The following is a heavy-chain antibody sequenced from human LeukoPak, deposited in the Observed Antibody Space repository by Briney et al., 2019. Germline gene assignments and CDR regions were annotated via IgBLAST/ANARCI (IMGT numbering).Heavy chain of an antibody. Sequence: PSETLSLTCTVSGGSISSYYWSWIRQPPGKGLEWIGSIYYSGNTYYKPSLKSRVTVSVDTSKNQFSLRLNSVTAADTAVYYCARLYSSSNFDYWGQGTLVTVSS. J-gene: IGHJ4*02. D-gene: IGHD6-13*01. CDR3: ARLYSSSNFDY. CDR1: GGSISSYY. V-gene: IGHV4-59*05. CDR2: IYYSGNT.